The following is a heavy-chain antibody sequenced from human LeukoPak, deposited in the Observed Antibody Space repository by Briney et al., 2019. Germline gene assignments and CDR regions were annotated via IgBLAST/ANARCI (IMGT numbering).Heavy chain of an antibody. CDR1: GFTFSNYA. V-gene: IGHV3-21*01. CDR3: ARGITMVRGVIIHFDY. D-gene: IGHD3-10*01. J-gene: IGHJ4*02. Sequence: GGSLRLSCAASGFTFSNYAMSWIRQAPGKGLEWVSSISSSSSYIYYADSVKGRFTISRDNAKNSLYLQMNSLRAEDTAVYYCARGITMVRGVIIHFDYWGQGTLVTVSS. CDR2: ISSSSSYI.